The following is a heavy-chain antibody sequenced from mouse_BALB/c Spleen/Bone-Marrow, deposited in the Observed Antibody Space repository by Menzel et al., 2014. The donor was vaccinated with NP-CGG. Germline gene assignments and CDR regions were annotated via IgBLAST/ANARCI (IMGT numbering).Heavy chain of an antibody. Sequence: QVQLQQPGAELTKPGASVKMSCKASGYTFTTYWMHWVKQRPGQGLEWIGYINPSTGYTAYNQKFKDKATLTADKSSNTAYMQLSSLTSEDSAVYYCARGNYEAMDYWGRGTSVTVSS. J-gene: IGHJ4*01. CDR3: ARGNYEAMDY. CDR2: INPSTGYT. D-gene: IGHD2-1*01. V-gene: IGHV1-7*01. CDR1: GYTFTTYW.